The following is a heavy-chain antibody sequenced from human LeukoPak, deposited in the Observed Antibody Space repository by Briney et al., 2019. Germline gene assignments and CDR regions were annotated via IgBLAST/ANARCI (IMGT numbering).Heavy chain of an antibody. D-gene: IGHD3-10*01. Sequence: GASVKVSCKTSGYTFTGYYIHWLRQAPGQGLEWLGWINPNSLASNYAQTFQGRVTMTSDTSMRTAHMELSRLTSDDTAVYYCAREGHGSGSVDNWGQGTLVTVSS. J-gene: IGHJ4*02. CDR1: GYTFTGYY. CDR3: AREGHGSGSVDN. V-gene: IGHV1-2*02. CDR2: INPNSLAS.